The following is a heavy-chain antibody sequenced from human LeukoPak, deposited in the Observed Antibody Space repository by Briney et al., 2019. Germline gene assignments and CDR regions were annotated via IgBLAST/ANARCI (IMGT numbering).Heavy chain of an antibody. CDR1: GFTFDDYA. CDR2: ISWNSGSI. CDR3: PKGGLDHDDFHV. J-gene: IGHJ3*01. Sequence: PGGSLRLSCAASGFTFDDYAMHWVRQAPGKGLEWVSGISWNSGSIGYADPVKGRFTISRDNAKNSLYLQMNSLRAEDTALYYCPKGGLDHDDFHVWPQDTRVSVS. D-gene: IGHD6-19*01. V-gene: IGHV3-9*01.